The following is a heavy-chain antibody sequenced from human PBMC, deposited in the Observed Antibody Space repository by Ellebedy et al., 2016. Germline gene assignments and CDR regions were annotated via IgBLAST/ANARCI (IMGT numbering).Heavy chain of an antibody. Sequence: GGSLRLXXAASGFTFSSYTMNWVRQAPGKGLEWVSSISSSSSYIYYADSVKGRFTISRDNAKKSLYLQMNSLRAEDTAVYYCASFGAVVDIVATTDYWGQGTLVTVSS. D-gene: IGHD5-12*01. CDR3: ASFGAVVDIVATTDY. J-gene: IGHJ4*02. CDR2: ISSSSSYI. V-gene: IGHV3-21*01. CDR1: GFTFSSYT.